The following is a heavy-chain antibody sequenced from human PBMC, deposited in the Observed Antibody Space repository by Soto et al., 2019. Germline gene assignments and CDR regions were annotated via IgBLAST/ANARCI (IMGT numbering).Heavy chain of an antibody. D-gene: IGHD3-3*02. Sequence: PSDTLSLTCTFSVGSVSRTSYYCTWIRQPPGKGLEWIGYIHYSGSTNYNPSLKSRVAMSVDTSKNHFSLKLSSVTAADTAVYYWARALDHLAFEDWRQGALVTVCS. J-gene: IGHJ1*01. CDR3: ARALDHLAFED. CDR2: IHYSGST. CDR1: VGSVSRTSYY. V-gene: IGHV4-61*01.